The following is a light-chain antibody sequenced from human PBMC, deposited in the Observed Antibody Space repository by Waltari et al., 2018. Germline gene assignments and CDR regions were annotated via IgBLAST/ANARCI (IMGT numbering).Light chain of an antibody. CDR1: QDISNY. J-gene: IGKJ2*01. CDR2: DAS. CDR3: QQHDSVPYT. Sequence: DIQMTQSPSSLSASVGDRVTITCQASQDISNYLNWFQQKPGKPPKLLIYDASNLETGVPSRFSGSGSGTDFTFTISSLQLEDIATYYCQQHDSVPYTFGQGTKLEIK. V-gene: IGKV1-33*01.